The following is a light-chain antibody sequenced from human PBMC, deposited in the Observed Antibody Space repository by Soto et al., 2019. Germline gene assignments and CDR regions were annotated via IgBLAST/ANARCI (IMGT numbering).Light chain of an antibody. V-gene: IGKV3-15*01. CDR1: QSVSIN. CDR2: GAS. J-gene: IGKJ1*01. Sequence: EIVLTQSPATLSVSPGERATLSCRASQSVSINLAWYQQKPGQAPRLLIYGASSRATGIPARFSGSGSGTDFTLTISSLEPEDFAVYYCQQYSSSPTFGQGTKVDIK. CDR3: QQYSSSPT.